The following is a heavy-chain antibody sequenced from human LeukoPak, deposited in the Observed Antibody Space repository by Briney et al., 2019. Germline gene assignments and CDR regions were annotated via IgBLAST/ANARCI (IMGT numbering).Heavy chain of an antibody. J-gene: IGHJ4*02. V-gene: IGHV3-30*02. CDR3: AKDSHWFGVDPYYFDY. D-gene: IGHD3-3*01. CDR1: GFTFSSYG. Sequence: HPGGSLRLSCAASGFTFSSYGMHWVCQAPGKGLEWVAFIRYDGSNKYYADSVKGRFTISRDNSKNTLYLQMNSLRAEDTAVYYCAKDSHWFGVDPYYFDYWGQGTLVTVSS. CDR2: IRYDGSNK.